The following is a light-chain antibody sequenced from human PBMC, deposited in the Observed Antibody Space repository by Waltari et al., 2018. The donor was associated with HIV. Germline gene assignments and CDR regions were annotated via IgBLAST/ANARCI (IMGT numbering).Light chain of an antibody. CDR1: QSISSW. J-gene: IGKJ1*01. CDR3: QQYNSYSQT. CDR2: KAS. Sequence: DIQMTQSPSTLSASVGDRVNITCRASQSISSWLAWYQQKPGKAPKLLIYKASSLESGVPSRFSGSGSGTEFTLTISSLQPDDFAAYYCQQYNSYSQTFGQGTKVEMK. V-gene: IGKV1-5*03.